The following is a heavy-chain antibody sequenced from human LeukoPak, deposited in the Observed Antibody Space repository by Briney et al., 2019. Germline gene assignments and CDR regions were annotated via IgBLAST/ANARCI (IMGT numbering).Heavy chain of an antibody. CDR2: IYYSGST. D-gene: IGHD3-22*01. CDR1: GGSISSSSYY. V-gene: IGHV4-39*01. CDR3: AKLGGITMTNRGQNYFDY. Sequence: SETLSLTCTVSGGSISSSSYYWGWIRQPPGKGLEWIGSIYYSGSTYYNPSLKSRVTISVDTSKNQFSLKLSSVTAADTAVYYCAKLGGITMTNRGQNYFDYWGQGTLVTVSS. J-gene: IGHJ4*02.